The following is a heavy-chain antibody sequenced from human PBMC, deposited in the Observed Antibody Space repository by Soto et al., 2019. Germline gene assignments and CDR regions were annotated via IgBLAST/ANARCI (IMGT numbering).Heavy chain of an antibody. Sequence: GGSLRLSCAASGFSFSDYAMYWVRQAPGKGLEWVSGISGSDGSTYYADSVKGRFTISRDSSKNTVYLQLSGLRAEDTAVYFCAGRLRGSWGQGTLVTVSS. D-gene: IGHD5-12*01. V-gene: IGHV3-23*01. CDR1: GFSFSDYA. CDR2: ISGSDGST. J-gene: IGHJ5*02. CDR3: AGRLRGS.